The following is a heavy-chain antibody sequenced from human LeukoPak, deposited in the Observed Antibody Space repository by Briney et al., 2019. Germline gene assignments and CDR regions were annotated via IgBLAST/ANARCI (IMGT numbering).Heavy chain of an antibody. CDR3: ARSPNTTTVYDNWFDP. V-gene: IGHV1-18*01. CDR1: GYTFTSYG. Sequence: GASVKVSCKASGYTFTSYGISLVRQAPGQGLEWMGWISAYNGNTNYAQKLQGRVTMTTDTSTSTAYMELRSLRSDDTAVYYRARSPNTTTVYDNWFDPWGQGTLVTVSS. D-gene: IGHD1-1*01. J-gene: IGHJ5*02. CDR2: ISAYNGNT.